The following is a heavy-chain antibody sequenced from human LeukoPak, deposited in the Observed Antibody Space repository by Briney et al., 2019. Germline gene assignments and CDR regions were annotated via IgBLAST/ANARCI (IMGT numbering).Heavy chain of an antibody. V-gene: IGHV1-69*04. Sequence: ASVNVSCKASRGTFSSYAISWVRQAPGPGLEWMGRIIPILYIANYAQTVQGRVTNNTDKSTNTAYSELSSLRSEGTGVYYCARDRSEVQVVGHYYTYGTDVSGQGTTV. CDR3: ARDRSEVQVVGHYYTYGTDV. J-gene: IGHJ6*01. CDR2: IIPILYIA. CDR1: RGTFSSYA. D-gene: IGHD2-15*01.